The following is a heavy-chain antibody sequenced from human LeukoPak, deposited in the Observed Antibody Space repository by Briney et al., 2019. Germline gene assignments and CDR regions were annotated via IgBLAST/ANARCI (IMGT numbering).Heavy chain of an antibody. J-gene: IGHJ4*02. V-gene: IGHV3-30*03. CDR1: GFTFSTYR. Sequence: PGRSLRLSCAASGFTFSTYRIHWVRQAPGRGLEWVAVISYDGSNKYYAETVKGRFTISRDNAKNSLYLQMNSLRAEDTAIYYCTRVGYIDEGIDYWGQGTLVTVSS. D-gene: IGHD5-24*01. CDR3: TRVGYIDEGIDY. CDR2: ISYDGSNK.